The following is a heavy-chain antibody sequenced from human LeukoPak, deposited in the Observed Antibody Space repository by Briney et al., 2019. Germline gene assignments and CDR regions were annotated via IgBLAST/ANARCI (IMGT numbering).Heavy chain of an antibody. D-gene: IGHD2-15*01. V-gene: IGHV4-34*01. CDR2: INHSGST. Sequence: PSGTLSLTCAGYGGSFRCYYWSWIRPPPGKGLEWIGEINHSGSTNYNPSLKSRVTISVDTSKNQFSLKLSSVTAADTAVYYCAREGGYCSGGSCYYFDYWGQGTLVTVSS. CDR3: AREGGYCSGGSCYYFDY. J-gene: IGHJ4*02. CDR1: GGSFRCYY.